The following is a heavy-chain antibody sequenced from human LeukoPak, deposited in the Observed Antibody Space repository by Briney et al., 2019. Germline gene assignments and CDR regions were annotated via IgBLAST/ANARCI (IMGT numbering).Heavy chain of an antibody. V-gene: IGHV6-1*01. CDR2: TYYRSKWYN. Sequence: SQTLSLTCAISGDSVSSNSAAWNWIRQSPSRGLEWLGRTYYRSKWYNDYAVSVKSRITINPDTSKNQFSLQLNSVTPEGTAVYYCARALFYCSSTSCYPGYSGYVPTLDYWGQGTLVTVSS. CDR1: GDSVSSNSAA. CDR3: ARALFYCSSTSCYPGYSGYVPTLDY. J-gene: IGHJ4*02. D-gene: IGHD2-2*01.